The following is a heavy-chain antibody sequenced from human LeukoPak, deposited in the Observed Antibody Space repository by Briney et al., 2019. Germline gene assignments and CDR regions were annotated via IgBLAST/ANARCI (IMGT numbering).Heavy chain of an antibody. D-gene: IGHD3-10*01. J-gene: IGHJ4*02. CDR3: AKDQDRYGSGSWPFDY. V-gene: IGHV3-23*01. CDR1: GFTFSSYA. CDR2: ISGSGGST. Sequence: GGSLRLSCAACGFTFSSYAMSWVRQAPGKGLEWVSAISGSGGSTYYADSVKGRFTISRDNSKNTLYLQMNSLRAEDTAVYYCAKDQDRYGSGSWPFDYWGQGTLVTVSS.